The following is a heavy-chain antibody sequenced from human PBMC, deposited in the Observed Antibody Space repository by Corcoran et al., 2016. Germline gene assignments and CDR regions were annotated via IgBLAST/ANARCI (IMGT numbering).Heavy chain of an antibody. CDR2: ISSSSSYI. CDR3: ARDWGALGIYYGIDV. Sequence: EVQLVESGGGLVKPGGSLRLSCAASGFTFSSYSMNWVRQAPGKGLEWVSSISSSSSYIYYADSVKGRFTISRDNAKNSLYLQMNSLRAEDTAVYYCARDWGALGIYYGIDVWGQGTTVTVSS. D-gene: IGHD3-16*01. CDR1: GFTFSSYS. V-gene: IGHV3-21*01. J-gene: IGHJ6*02.